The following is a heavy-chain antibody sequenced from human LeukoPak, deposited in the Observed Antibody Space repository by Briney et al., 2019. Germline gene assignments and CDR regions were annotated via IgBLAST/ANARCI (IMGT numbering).Heavy chain of an antibody. D-gene: IGHD3-9*01. CDR3: ARDRYDILTGYPKVYGMDV. J-gene: IGHJ6*02. V-gene: IGHV3-30-3*01. Sequence: GRSLRLSCAAPGFTFSSHAMHWVRQAPGKGLERVAVISYDGSKKNYADSVKGRFTISRDNSKNTLYLQMNSLRAEDTAVYYCARDRYDILTGYPKVYGMDVWGQGTTVTVSS. CDR2: ISYDGSKK. CDR1: GFTFSSHA.